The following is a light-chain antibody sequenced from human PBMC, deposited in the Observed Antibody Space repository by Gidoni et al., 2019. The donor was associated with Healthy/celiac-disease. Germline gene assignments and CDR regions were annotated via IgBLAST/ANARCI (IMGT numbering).Light chain of an antibody. J-gene: IGKJ4*01. V-gene: IGKV3-11*01. CDR1: QRVSSY. CDR2: EAS. CDR3: QQRSNWPL. Sequence: EIVLTQSPATLSLSPGERATLSCRASQRVSSYLAWYQQKPGQAPRLLIYEASNRSTGIPARFSGSGSGTDFTLTISSLEPEDVAVYYCQQRSNWPLFGGGTKVEIK.